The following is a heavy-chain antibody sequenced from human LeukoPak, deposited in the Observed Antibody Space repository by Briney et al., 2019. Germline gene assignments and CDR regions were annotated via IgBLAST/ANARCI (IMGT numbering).Heavy chain of an antibody. D-gene: IGHD2-15*01. Sequence: SETLSLTCTVSGGSISSSSYYWGWIRQPPGKGLEWIGSIYYSGSTYYNPSLKSRVTISVDTSKNQFSLKLSSVTAADTAVYYCARQSSDIVVVVAANPEWFDPWGRGTLVTVSS. CDR2: IYYSGST. V-gene: IGHV4-39*01. CDR3: ARQSSDIVVVVAANPEWFDP. CDR1: GGSISSSSYY. J-gene: IGHJ5*02.